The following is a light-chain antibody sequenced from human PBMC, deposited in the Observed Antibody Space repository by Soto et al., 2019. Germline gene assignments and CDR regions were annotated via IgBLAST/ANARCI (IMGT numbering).Light chain of an antibody. Sequence: DIQMTQSPSTLSGSVGDRVTITCRASQTISSWLAWYQQKPGKAPKLLIYKASTLKSGVPSRFSGSGSGTKFTLTIASLQPDDFATYYGQQYETFSGTFGPGTKVDIK. CDR3: QQYETFSGT. CDR1: QTISSW. V-gene: IGKV1-5*03. CDR2: KAS. J-gene: IGKJ1*01.